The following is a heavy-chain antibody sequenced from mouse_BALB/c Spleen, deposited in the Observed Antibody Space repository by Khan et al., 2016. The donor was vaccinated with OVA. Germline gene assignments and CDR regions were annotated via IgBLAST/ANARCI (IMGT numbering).Heavy chain of an antibody. CDR1: GFTFSSYA. V-gene: IGHV5-9-3*01. Sequence: EVELVESGGGLVKPGGSLKLSCAASGFTFSSYAMSWVRQTPEKRLDWVATISSGGDYTYYPDSVKGRFTISRDNAKNTLYLQMSSLRSEDTAMYYWARPAIATVVATSYWFFDVWGAGTTVTVSS. J-gene: IGHJ1*01. CDR3: ARPAIATVVATSYWFFDV. D-gene: IGHD1-1*01. CDR2: ISSGGDYT.